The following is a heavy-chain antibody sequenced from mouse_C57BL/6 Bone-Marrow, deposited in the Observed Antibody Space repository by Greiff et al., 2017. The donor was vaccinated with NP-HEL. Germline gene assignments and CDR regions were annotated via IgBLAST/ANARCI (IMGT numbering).Heavy chain of an antibody. V-gene: IGHV1-69*01. CDR3: ARLGLRDDY. CDR1: GYTFTSYW. J-gene: IGHJ2*01. Sequence: VQLQQPGAELVMPGASVKLSCTASGYTFTSYWMHWVKQRPGQGLEWIGEIDPADSYTNYNQKFKGKATLTVDKSSSTAYMQLSSLTSEDTAVYYCARLGLRDDYWGQGTTLTVSS. CDR2: IDPADSYT. D-gene: IGHD2-4*01.